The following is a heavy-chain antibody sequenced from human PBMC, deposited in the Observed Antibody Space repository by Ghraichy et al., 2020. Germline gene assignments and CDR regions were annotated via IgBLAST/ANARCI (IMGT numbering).Heavy chain of an antibody. D-gene: IGHD4-17*01. J-gene: IGHJ6*03. Sequence: SVKVSCKASGGTFSSYAISWVRQAPGQGLEWMGGIIPIFGTANYAQKFQGRVTITADESTSTAYMELSSLRSEDTAVYYCASALSMTTVTFNYYYYYMDVWGKGTTVTVSS. CDR2: IIPIFGTA. CDR1: GGTFSSYA. CDR3: ASALSMTTVTFNYYYYYMDV. V-gene: IGHV1-69*13.